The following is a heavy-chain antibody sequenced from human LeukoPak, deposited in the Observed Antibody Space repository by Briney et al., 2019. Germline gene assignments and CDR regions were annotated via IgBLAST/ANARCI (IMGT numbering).Heavy chain of an antibody. J-gene: IGHJ4*02. CDR1: GFTFSSYA. Sequence: GGSLRLSCAASGFTFSSYAMGWVRQAPGKGLEWVSDITFKGDIQNYADSVKGRFTISRDNSKNTLYLQMNSLRAEDTAVYYCANVDHYAGDQSYWGQGTLVTVSS. D-gene: IGHD7-27*01. CDR2: ITFKGDIQ. CDR3: ANVDHYAGDQSY. V-gene: IGHV3-23*01.